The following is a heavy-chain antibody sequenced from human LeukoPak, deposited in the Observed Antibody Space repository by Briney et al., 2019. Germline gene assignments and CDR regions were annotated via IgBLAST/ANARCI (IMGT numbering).Heavy chain of an antibody. Sequence: ASVKVSCKASGYTFTGYYMHWVRQAPGQGLEWMGWINANSGGTNYAQKFQGRVTMTRDTSISTAYMELSRLRSDDTAVYYCARGYPLSTTAAGTYFQHWGQGTLVPVSS. D-gene: IGHD6-13*01. V-gene: IGHV1-2*02. CDR3: ARGYPLSTTAAGTYFQH. CDR2: INANSGGT. CDR1: GYTFTGYY. J-gene: IGHJ1*01.